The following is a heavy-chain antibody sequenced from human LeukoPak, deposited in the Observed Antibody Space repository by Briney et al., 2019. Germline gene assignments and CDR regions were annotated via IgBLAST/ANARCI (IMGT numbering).Heavy chain of an antibody. Sequence: PGGSLRLSCVASGFTFTNYATTWVRQAPGKGLEWVSNISNGGGSTYYADSGKGRFTISRDNSKNTLYLQMNSLRAEDTAVYYCAITYYFGSSGSYYFSYWGQGTLVTVSS. J-gene: IGHJ4*02. CDR3: AITYYFGSSGSYYFSY. D-gene: IGHD3-22*01. CDR1: GFTFTNYA. V-gene: IGHV3-23*01. CDR2: ISNGGGST.